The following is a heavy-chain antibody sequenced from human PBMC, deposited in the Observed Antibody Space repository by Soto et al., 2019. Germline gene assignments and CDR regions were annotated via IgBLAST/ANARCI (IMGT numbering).Heavy chain of an antibody. D-gene: IGHD2-21*02. CDR1: GYTFTSYY. Sequence: QVQLVQSGAEVKKPGASVKVSCKASGYTFTSYYMHWVRRAPGQGLEWMVIINPSGGSTSYAQKFQGRVTMTRDTSTSTVYMELSSLRSEDTAVYYCARDAHIVVVTAIRALGYWGQGTLVTVSS. J-gene: IGHJ4*02. V-gene: IGHV1-46*01. CDR3: ARDAHIVVVTAIRALGY. CDR2: INPSGGST.